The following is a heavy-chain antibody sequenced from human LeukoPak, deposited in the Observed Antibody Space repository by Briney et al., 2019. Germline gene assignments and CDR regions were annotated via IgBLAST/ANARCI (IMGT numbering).Heavy chain of an antibody. J-gene: IGHJ4*02. D-gene: IGHD3-22*01. Sequence: GGSLRLSCAASGFTFSDYYMSWIRQAPGKGLEWVSYISSSGSTIYYADSVKGRFTISRDNAKNSLYLQMNSLRAEDTAVYYCARDPPTMIVVANHFDYWGQGTLVTVSS. CDR3: ARDPPTMIVVANHFDY. CDR2: ISSSGSTI. V-gene: IGHV3-11*04. CDR1: GFTFSDYY.